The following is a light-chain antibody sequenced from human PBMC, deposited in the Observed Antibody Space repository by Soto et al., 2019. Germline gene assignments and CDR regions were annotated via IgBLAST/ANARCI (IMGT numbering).Light chain of an antibody. V-gene: IGLV2-23*01. Sequence: QSALTQPASVSGSPGQSISISCTGTSRQVGIYNSVSWYRQHPGKAPKLMIYEGSKRPSGVSDRLSGSKSGNTACLTISGLQAEDEADYYCCSYAGTPYVFGTGTTATVL. J-gene: IGLJ1*01. CDR1: SRQVGIYNS. CDR2: EGS. CDR3: CSYAGTPYV.